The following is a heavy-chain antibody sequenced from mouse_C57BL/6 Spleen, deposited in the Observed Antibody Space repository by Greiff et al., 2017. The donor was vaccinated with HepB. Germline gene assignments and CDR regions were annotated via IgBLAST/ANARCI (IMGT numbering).Heavy chain of an antibody. CDR3: ARRYYYGSGDDAMDY. CDR2: IHPNSGST. J-gene: IGHJ4*01. V-gene: IGHV1-64*01. Sequence: QVQLQQPGAELVKPGASVKLSCKASGYTFTSYWMHWVKQRPGQGLEWIGMIHPNSGSTNYNEKFKSKATLTVDKSSSTAYMQLSSLTSEDSAVYYCARRYYYGSGDDAMDYWGQGTSVTVSS. D-gene: IGHD1-1*01. CDR1: GYTFTSYW.